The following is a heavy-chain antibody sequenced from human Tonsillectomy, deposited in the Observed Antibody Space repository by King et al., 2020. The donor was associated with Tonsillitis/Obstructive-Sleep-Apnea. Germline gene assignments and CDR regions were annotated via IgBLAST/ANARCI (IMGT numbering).Heavy chain of an antibody. CDR1: GFTFRDYY. V-gene: IGHV3-11*05. Sequence: VQLVESGGGLVKPGGSLRLSCAASGFTFRDYYMSWIRQAPGKGLEWVSYISSSSSYTNYADSVKGRFTISRENATNSLYLQMNSLRAEDTAVYYCARVVYCSSTSCSGGMDVWGKGTTVTVSS. CDR2: ISSSSSYT. CDR3: ARVVYCSSTSCSGGMDV. J-gene: IGHJ6*03. D-gene: IGHD2-2*01.